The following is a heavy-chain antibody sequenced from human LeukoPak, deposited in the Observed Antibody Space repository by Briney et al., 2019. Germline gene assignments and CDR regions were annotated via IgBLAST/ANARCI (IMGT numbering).Heavy chain of an antibody. V-gene: IGHV3-30*04. CDR1: GFTFSSYA. CDR3: AKDKGEDGYNGCDY. J-gene: IGHJ4*02. Sequence: HTGGSLRLSCAASGFTFSSYAMHWVRQAPGKGLEWVAVISYDGSNKYYADSVKGRFTISRDNSKNTLYLQMNSLRAEDTAVYYCAKDKGEDGYNGCDYWGQGTLVTVSS. CDR2: ISYDGSNK. D-gene: IGHD5-24*01.